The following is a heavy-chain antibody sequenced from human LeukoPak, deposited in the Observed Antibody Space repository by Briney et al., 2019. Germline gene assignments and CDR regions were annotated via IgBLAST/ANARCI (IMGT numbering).Heavy chain of an antibody. V-gene: IGHV3-48*03. CDR1: GFTFSSYE. D-gene: IGHD1-26*01. Sequence: TGGSPRLSCAASGFTFSSYEMNWVRQAPGKGLEWVSYISSSGSTIYYADSVKGRFTISRDNAKNSLYLQMNSLRAEDTAVYYCATDTWGLYYYGMDVWGQGTTVTVSS. CDR3: ATDTWGLYYYGMDV. J-gene: IGHJ6*02. CDR2: ISSSGSTI.